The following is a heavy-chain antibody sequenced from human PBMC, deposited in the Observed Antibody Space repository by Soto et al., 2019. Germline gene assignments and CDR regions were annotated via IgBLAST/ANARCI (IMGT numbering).Heavy chain of an antibody. J-gene: IGHJ4*02. CDR1: GDSLRNHC. D-gene: IGHD3-9*01. V-gene: IGHV4-59*11. CDR2: MFYSGDT. Sequence: SETLSLTWSVSGDSLRNHCWSCIRQPPGSRVEWLGHMFYSGDTSSYNPSLKSRVSMSVDTSKNQFSLKLRSVSADDTAVYFCARVSYFRGFDWLFAFDSWGQGALVTVS. CDR3: ARVSYFRGFDWLFAFDS.